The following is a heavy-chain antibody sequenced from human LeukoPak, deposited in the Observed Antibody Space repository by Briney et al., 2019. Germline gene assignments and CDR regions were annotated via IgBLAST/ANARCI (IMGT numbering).Heavy chain of an antibody. V-gene: IGHV3-33*06. CDR2: IWYDGSNK. D-gene: IGHD5-24*01. Sequence: PGRSLRLSCAASGFTFSSYGMHWVRQAPGKGLEWVAVIWYDGSNKYYADSVKGRFTISRDNSKNTLYLQMNSLRAEDTAVYYCAKDMGDGFNYDYWGQGTLVTVSS. CDR3: AKDMGDGFNYDY. CDR1: GFTFSSYG. J-gene: IGHJ4*02.